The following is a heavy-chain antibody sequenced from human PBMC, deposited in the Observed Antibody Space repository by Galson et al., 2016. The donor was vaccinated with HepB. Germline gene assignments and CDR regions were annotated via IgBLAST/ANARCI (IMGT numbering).Heavy chain of an antibody. CDR2: VLYSGST. Sequence: SETLSLTCSVSDDSIRSRHYSWGWIRQPPGRGLEWIGSVLYSGSTYNNPSLKSRVTISVDTSKRQFSLKLTSVTATDTAVYYCARHPDYYDTRLDYWGQGILITVSS. CDR1: DDSIRSRHYS. CDR3: ARHPDYYDTRLDY. V-gene: IGHV4-39*01. D-gene: IGHD3-22*01. J-gene: IGHJ4*02.